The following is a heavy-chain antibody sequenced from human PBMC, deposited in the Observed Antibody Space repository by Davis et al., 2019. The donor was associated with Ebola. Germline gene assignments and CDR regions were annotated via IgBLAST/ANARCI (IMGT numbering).Heavy chain of an antibody. CDR3: ARDRDPAVAWGY. Sequence: PGGSLRLSCAASGFTFSTCNMNWVRQAPGRGLEWVAFISSSSYIYYAGSVKGRFTISRDNARNSLYLQMNTLRVEDTAVYYCARDRDPAVAWGYWGQGTLVTVSS. CDR1: GFTFSTCN. D-gene: IGHD6-19*01. CDR2: ISSSSYI. V-gene: IGHV3-21*01. J-gene: IGHJ4*02.